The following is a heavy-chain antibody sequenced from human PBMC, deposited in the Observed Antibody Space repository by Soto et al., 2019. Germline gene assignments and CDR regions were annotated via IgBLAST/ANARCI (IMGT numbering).Heavy chain of an antibody. Sequence: PSETLSLTCTVSGGSLSSYYWSWIRQPPGKGLEWIGYIYYSGSTNYNPSLKSRVTISVDTSKNQFSLKLSSVTAADTAVYYCARLAVATSFDYWRQGTLVTVSS. CDR3: ARLAVATSFDY. V-gene: IGHV4-59*08. CDR1: GGSLSSYY. J-gene: IGHJ4*02. CDR2: IYYSGST. D-gene: IGHD6-19*01.